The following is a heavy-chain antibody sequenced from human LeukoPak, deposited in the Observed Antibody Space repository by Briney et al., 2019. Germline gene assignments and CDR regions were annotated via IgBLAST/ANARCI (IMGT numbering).Heavy chain of an antibody. CDR2: ISAYNGNT. CDR3: ARDKGPYYGSGSYYGY. D-gene: IGHD3-10*01. J-gene: IGHJ4*02. CDR1: GGTFSSYA. Sequence: RASVKVSCKAYGGTFSSYAISWERQAPGQGLEWMGWISAYNGNTNYAQKLQGRVTMTTDTSTSTAYMELRSLRSDDTAVYYCARDKGPYYGSGSYYGYWGQGTLVTVSS. V-gene: IGHV1-18*01.